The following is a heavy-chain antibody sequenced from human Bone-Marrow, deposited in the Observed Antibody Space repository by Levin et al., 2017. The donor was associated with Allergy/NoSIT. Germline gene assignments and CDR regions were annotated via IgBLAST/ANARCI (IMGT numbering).Heavy chain of an antibody. J-gene: IGHJ5*02. V-gene: IGHV6-1*01. CDR2: TYYRSKWYN. D-gene: IGHD6-25*01. CDR1: GDRVSSNSAA. Sequence: SQTLSLTFAISGDRVSSNSAAWNWIRQSPSRGLEWLGRTYYRSKWYNDYAVSVKSRITINPDTSKNQFSLQLNSVTPEDTAVYYCARQRPSHPGSILFDPWGQGTLVTVSS. CDR3: ARQRPSHPGSILFDP.